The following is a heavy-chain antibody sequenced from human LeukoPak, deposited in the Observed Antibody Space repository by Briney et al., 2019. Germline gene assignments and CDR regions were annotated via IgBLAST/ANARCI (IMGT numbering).Heavy chain of an antibody. CDR3: ARAAGRSIVVVPAAMFVDY. D-gene: IGHD2-2*01. CDR2: INPNSGGT. V-gene: IGHV1-2*02. J-gene: IGHJ4*02. Sequence: GASVKVSCKASGYTFTGYYMHWVRQAPGQGLEWMGWINPNSGGTNYAQKFQGRVTMTRDTSISTAYMELSRLRSDDTAVYYCARAAGRSIVVVPAAMFVDYWGQGTLVTVSS. CDR1: GYTFTGYY.